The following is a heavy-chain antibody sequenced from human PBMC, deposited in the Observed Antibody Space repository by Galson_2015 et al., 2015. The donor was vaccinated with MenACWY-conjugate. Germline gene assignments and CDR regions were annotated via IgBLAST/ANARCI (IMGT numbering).Heavy chain of an antibody. Sequence: SLRLSCAASGFTFSSYGMNWVRQAPGKGLVWVSYIAHDSSPIYYAGSVKGRFTITRDNVLNILYLPMSRLRDEDTAVYFCARDWFGESFPDWGQGTLVTVSS. CDR3: ARDWFGESFPD. D-gene: IGHD3-10*01. CDR2: IAHDSSPI. J-gene: IGHJ1*01. CDR1: GFTFSSYG. V-gene: IGHV3-48*02.